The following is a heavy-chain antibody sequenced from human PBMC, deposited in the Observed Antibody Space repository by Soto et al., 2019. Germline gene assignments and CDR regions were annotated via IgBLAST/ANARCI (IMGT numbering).Heavy chain of an antibody. CDR3: AMAGNYRYFDA. CDR1: GGSVSSGTYY. Sequence: QVQLQESGPGLVTPSETLSLTCTVSGGSVSSGTYYWSWIRQPPGKGLEWIGYISSSGRTTYNPSLKRRVTISVDTSKNQFSLKLTSVTAADTAVYYCAMAGNYRYFDAWGQGTLVTVSS. D-gene: IGHD1-7*01. J-gene: IGHJ4*02. CDR2: ISSSGRT. V-gene: IGHV4-61*01.